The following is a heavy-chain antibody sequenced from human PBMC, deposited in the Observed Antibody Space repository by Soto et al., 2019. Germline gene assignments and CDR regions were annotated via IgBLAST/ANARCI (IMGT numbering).Heavy chain of an antibody. CDR3: ATVTHGQLETYYFDP. Sequence: ASVKVSCKVSGYTLTELSMHWVRQAPGKGLELMGGFDPEDGETIYAQKFQGRVTMTEDTSTDTAYMELSSLRSEDTAVYYCATVTHGQLETYYFDPWGQGTLVTVYS. CDR2: FDPEDGET. CDR1: GYTLTELS. D-gene: IGHD6-13*01. V-gene: IGHV1-24*01. J-gene: IGHJ4*02.